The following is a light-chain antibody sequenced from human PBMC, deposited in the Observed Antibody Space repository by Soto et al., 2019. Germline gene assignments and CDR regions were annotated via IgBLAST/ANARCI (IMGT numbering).Light chain of an antibody. CDR1: SSDVGGYNY. V-gene: IGLV2-8*01. Sequence: QSALTQPPSASGSPGQSVTISCTGTSSDVGGYNYVSWYQQHPGKAPKLMIYEVSKRPSGVPDRFSGSKSGNTASLTVSGLQAEDEADYYCSSYAGVFGGGTKHTVL. CDR3: SSYAGV. CDR2: EVS. J-gene: IGLJ2*01.